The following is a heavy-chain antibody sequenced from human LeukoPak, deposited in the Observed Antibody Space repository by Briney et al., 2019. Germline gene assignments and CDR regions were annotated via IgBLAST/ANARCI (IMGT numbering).Heavy chain of an antibody. Sequence: SETLSLTCAVYGGSFSGYYWSWIRQPPGKGLEWIGEINHSGSTNYNPSLKSRVTISVDTSKNQFSLKLSSVTAADTAVYYCARSDRGPYYDYVWGSYRTPDYYYYYMDVWGKGTAVTVSS. CDR3: ARSDRGPYYDYVWGSYRTPDYYYYYMDV. J-gene: IGHJ6*03. CDR1: GGSFSGYY. CDR2: INHSGST. V-gene: IGHV4-34*01. D-gene: IGHD3-16*02.